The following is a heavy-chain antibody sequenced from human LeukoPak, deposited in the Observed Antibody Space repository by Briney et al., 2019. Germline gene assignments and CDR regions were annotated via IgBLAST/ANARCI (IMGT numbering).Heavy chain of an antibody. CDR2: LYYTGTT. D-gene: IGHD2-21*01. CDR1: GGSISSGGYY. J-gene: IGHJ6*02. Sequence: SQTLSLTCTVSGGSISSGGYYWSWIRQHPGKGLEWIGYLYYTGTTYYNPSLKSRIIISVDTSKTQFSLRLSSVPAADTAIYYCARDLGVRGMDVWGQGTTVTVSS. CDR3: ARDLGVRGMDV. V-gene: IGHV4-31*03.